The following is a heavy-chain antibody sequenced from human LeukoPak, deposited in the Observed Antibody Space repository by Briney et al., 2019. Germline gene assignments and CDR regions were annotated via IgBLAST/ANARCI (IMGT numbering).Heavy chain of an antibody. Sequence: GGSLRLSCAASGFTFSSYAMSWVRQAPGNGLEWVSAISGSGGSTYYADSVKGRFTISRDNSKNTLYLQMNSLRAEDTAVYYCAKDYSSSWSLAYYFDYWGQGTLVTVSS. CDR1: GFTFSSYA. CDR2: ISGSGGST. J-gene: IGHJ4*02. V-gene: IGHV3-23*01. CDR3: AKDYSSSWSLAYYFDY. D-gene: IGHD6-13*01.